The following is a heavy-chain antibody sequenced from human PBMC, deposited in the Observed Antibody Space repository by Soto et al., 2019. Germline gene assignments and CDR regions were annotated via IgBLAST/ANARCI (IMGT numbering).Heavy chain of an antibody. V-gene: IGHV4-59*01. Sequence: SETLSLTCTVSGASITNNYWTWFRQPPGKGLEWIGYFHNSGDTNYNPSLRSRVTISVDTSKNQFSLKLSSVTAADTAVYYCARAITSTSHAFDIWGQGTMVTVSS. CDR2: FHNSGDT. J-gene: IGHJ3*02. CDR1: GASITNNY. D-gene: IGHD1-20*01. CDR3: ARAITSTSHAFDI.